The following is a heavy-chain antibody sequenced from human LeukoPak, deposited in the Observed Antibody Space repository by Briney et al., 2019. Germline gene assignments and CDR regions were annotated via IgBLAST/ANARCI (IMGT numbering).Heavy chain of an antibody. CDR2: ISSSSSYI. D-gene: IGHD6-19*01. CDR1: GFRFSSYS. Sequence: GGSLRLSCAASGFRFSSYSMNWVRQAPGKGLEWVSSISSSSSYIYYADSVKGRFTISRDNAKNSLYLQMNSLRAEDTAVYYCARAPLAVAGTFNYWGQGTLVTVSS. V-gene: IGHV3-21*01. J-gene: IGHJ4*02. CDR3: ARAPLAVAGTFNY.